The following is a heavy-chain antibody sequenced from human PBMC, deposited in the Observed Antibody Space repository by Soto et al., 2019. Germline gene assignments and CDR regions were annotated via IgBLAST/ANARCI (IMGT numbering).Heavy chain of an antibody. J-gene: IGHJ6*02. CDR1: GFTFSSYA. Sequence: GGSLRLSCAASGFTFSSYAMHWVRQAPGKGLEWVAVTSYDGSNKYYADSVKGRFTISRDNSKNTLYLQMNSLRAEDTAVYYCARGRVVTARYYYYGMDVWGQGTTVTVSS. D-gene: IGHD2-21*02. CDR3: ARGRVVTARYYYYGMDV. CDR2: TSYDGSNK. V-gene: IGHV3-30*03.